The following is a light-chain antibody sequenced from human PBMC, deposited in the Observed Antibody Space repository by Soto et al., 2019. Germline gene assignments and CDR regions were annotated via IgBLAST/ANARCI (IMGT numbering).Light chain of an antibody. CDR3: QVLDTSNDHVV. Sequence: SYELTQPPSVSVAPGQTARITCGGNNIGSKRVHWYQQRPGQAPVLVVHDDSDRPSGIPERFSGSNSENMATLTITRVEAVDEADYYCQVLDTSNDHVVFCGGTKLTVL. J-gene: IGLJ2*01. CDR2: DDS. CDR1: NIGSKR. V-gene: IGLV3-21*02.